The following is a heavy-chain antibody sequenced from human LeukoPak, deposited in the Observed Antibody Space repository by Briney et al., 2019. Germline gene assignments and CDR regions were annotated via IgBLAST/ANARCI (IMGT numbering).Heavy chain of an antibody. D-gene: IGHD5-18*01. J-gene: IGHJ4*02. CDR1: GFTFSNYA. V-gene: IGHV3-23*01. CDR2: ISGNVGGT. Sequence: GGSLRLSCAASGFTFSNYAMTWVRQAPGKGLEWVSTISGNVGGTYYADSVKGRFTISRDNSQNTLYLQMNSLRAEDSAIYYCVKASGSSRPYYFDYWGQGALVTVSS. CDR3: VKASGSSRPYYFDY.